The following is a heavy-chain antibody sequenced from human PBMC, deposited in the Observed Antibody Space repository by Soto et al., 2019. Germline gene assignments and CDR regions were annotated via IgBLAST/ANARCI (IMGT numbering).Heavy chain of an antibody. D-gene: IGHD2-15*01. Sequence: QGQLVQSGAEVKKPRASVNVSCKASGYTSSIYGISWVRQAPGQGLEWMAWISGYNGNIKYAQKFQGRVTVATDTTTNGAYMELRSLRSNDSVVYYCARDVSGGTYPWFFDLWGRGTLVTVSS. CDR3: ARDVSGGTYPWFFDL. CDR1: GYTSSIYG. CDR2: ISGYNGNI. V-gene: IGHV1-18*04. J-gene: IGHJ2*01.